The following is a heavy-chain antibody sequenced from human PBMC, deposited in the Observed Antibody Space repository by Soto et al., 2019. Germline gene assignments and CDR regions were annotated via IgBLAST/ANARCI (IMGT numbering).Heavy chain of an antibody. D-gene: IGHD3-3*01. CDR2: MNPNSGNT. Sequence: ASVKVSCKASGYTFTGYYMHWVRQAPGQGLEWMGWMNPNSGNTGYAQKFQGRVTMTRNTSISTAYMELSSLRSEDTAVYYCARSQYDFWSGFLGGFDPWGQGTLVTVSS. CDR3: ARSQYDFWSGFLGGFDP. J-gene: IGHJ5*02. CDR1: GYTFTGYY. V-gene: IGHV1-8*02.